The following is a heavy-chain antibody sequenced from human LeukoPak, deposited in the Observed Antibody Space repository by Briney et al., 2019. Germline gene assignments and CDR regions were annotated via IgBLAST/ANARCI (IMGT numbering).Heavy chain of an antibody. CDR3: ARDRYSGYEWWSWFDP. Sequence: PSETLSLTCAVSGGSFSGYYWSWIRQPPGQGLEWIGEINHSGSTNYNPSLHSRVTISVDTSNNQFSLKLSSVTAAATAVYYCARDRYSGYEWWSWFDPWGQGTMVTVSS. CDR1: GGSFSGYY. CDR2: INHSGST. J-gene: IGHJ5*02. V-gene: IGHV4-34*01. D-gene: IGHD5-12*01.